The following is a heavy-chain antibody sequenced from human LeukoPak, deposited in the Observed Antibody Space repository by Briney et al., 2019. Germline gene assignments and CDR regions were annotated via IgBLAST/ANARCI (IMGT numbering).Heavy chain of an antibody. Sequence: SETLSLTCSVSGGSVSAYYWSWIRQPAGKGLEWIGRIYSTGDTNYNPSLKSRVTMSLDSSKKQFSLNLRSLTAADTAVYYCARGPTSAEVRNWYFDLWGRGTLVAVSS. J-gene: IGHJ2*01. D-gene: IGHD1-14*01. CDR1: GGSVSAYY. V-gene: IGHV4-4*07. CDR3: ARGPTSAEVRNWYFDL. CDR2: IYSTGDT.